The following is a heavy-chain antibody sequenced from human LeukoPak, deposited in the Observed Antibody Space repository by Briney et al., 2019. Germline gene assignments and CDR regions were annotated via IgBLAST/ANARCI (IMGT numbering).Heavy chain of an antibody. J-gene: IGHJ4*02. Sequence: GGSLRLSCAASGFTFSSYSMNWVRQAPGKGLEWVSHITASGTAMFYADSVKGRFTISRDNAKNSLYLQVNSLRDEDTAVYYCASSGSYRFDYWGQGTLVTVSS. V-gene: IGHV3-48*02. CDR3: ASSGSYRFDY. CDR2: ITASGTAM. D-gene: IGHD1-26*01. CDR1: GFTFSSYS.